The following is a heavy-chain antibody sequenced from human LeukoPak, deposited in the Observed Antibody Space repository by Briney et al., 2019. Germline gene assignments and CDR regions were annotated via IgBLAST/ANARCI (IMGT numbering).Heavy chain of an antibody. CDR1: GYTFTSYD. J-gene: IGHJ4*02. Sequence: ASVKVSCKASGYTFTSYDINWVRQATGHGLEWMGWMTPNSGNSGFAQKFQGRVTMTRSTSISTAYMDLTSLRSEDTAVYFCARARRDGYDFDYYFDYWGQGTLVTVSS. CDR2: MTPNSGNS. D-gene: IGHD5-24*01. CDR3: ARARRDGYDFDYYFDY. V-gene: IGHV1-8*01.